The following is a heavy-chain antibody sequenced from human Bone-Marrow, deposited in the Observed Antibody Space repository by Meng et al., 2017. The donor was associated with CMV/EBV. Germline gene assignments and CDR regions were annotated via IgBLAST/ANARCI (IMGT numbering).Heavy chain of an antibody. CDR2: INPSGGST. Sequence: ASVKVSCKASGYTFTSYHMHWVRQAPGQGLEWMGIINPSGGSTSYAQKFQGRVTMTRDTSTSTVYMELSSLRSEDTAVYYCARVKILIQYYYYYGMDVWGQGTTVTVSS. CDR3: ARVKILIQYYYYYGMDV. CDR1: GYTFTSYH. D-gene: IGHD5-18*01. J-gene: IGHJ6*02. V-gene: IGHV1-46*01.